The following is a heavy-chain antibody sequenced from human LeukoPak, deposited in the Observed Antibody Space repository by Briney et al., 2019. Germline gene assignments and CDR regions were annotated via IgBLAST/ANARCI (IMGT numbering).Heavy chain of an antibody. Sequence: GGSLRLSCAASTFTCSNAWMSWVRQAPGKGLEWVGRIKSKSDGGTTDYAAPVKGRFTISRDDSKNTLYLQMNSLKTEDTAVYYCTTAPRGYCSGGSCSYAFDIWGQGTMVTVSS. CDR2: IKSKSDGGTT. D-gene: IGHD2-15*01. V-gene: IGHV3-15*01. CDR3: TTAPRGYCSGGSCSYAFDI. J-gene: IGHJ3*02. CDR1: TFTCSNAW.